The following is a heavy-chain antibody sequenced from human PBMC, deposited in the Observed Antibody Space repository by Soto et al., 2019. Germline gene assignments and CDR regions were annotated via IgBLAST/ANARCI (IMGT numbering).Heavy chain of an antibody. J-gene: IGHJ4*02. CDR3: AHCRGGVASF. Sequence: QIILNESGPALVKPTQTLTLTCTFSGFSLNTRDVGVGWIRQPPGKALEWLGVVYWDDDKTYSPSLKSRLTITKDTPKNQVVFRMTKMDPVDTATYYCAHCRGGVASFWGQGTLVTVSS. D-gene: IGHD3-16*01. V-gene: IGHV2-5*02. CDR1: GFSLNTRDVG. CDR2: VYWDDDK.